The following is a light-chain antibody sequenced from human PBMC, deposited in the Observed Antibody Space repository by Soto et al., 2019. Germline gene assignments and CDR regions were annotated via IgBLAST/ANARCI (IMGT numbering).Light chain of an antibody. CDR2: DDN. J-gene: IGLJ1*01. V-gene: IGLV1-40*01. CDR3: QSYDSSLSGYV. CDR1: SSNIGAGYD. Sequence: QAVLTQPPSVSGAPGQRVTISCTGSSSNIGAGYDLHWYRQLPGTAPKLLIYDDNNRPSGVPDRFSGSKSGTSASLAISGLQAEDEADYYCQSYDSSLSGYVFGTGTQLTVL.